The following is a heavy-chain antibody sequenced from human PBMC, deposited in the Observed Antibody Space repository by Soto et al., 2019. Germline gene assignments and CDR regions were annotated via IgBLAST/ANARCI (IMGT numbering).Heavy chain of an antibody. CDR2: IYDDGSNK. Sequence: QVQLVESWGVVVKPGTSLRLSCAASGFTVSPQAMHWFRQAPGKVLEWVAVIYDDGSNKVYTDSVRGRFTISRDTSKNTLYLHMNSLGAEDTAVYYCATLSYYYNSSASPSAFDIWGQGTMVTVSS. V-gene: IGHV3-30-3*01. CDR3: ATLSYYYNSSASPSAFDI. D-gene: IGHD3-10*01. J-gene: IGHJ3*02. CDR1: GFTVSPQA.